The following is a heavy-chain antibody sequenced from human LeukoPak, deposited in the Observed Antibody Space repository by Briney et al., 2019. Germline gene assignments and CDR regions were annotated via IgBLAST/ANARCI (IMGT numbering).Heavy chain of an antibody. CDR3: AKDRVGIAARRNYFDY. CDR2: ISGSGGST. Sequence: GGSLRLSCAASGFTFSSYAMSWVRQAPGEGLEWVSAISGSGGSTYYADSVKGRFTISRDNSKNTLYLQMNSLRAEDTAVYYCAKDRVGIAARRNYFDYWGQGTLVSVSS. D-gene: IGHD6-6*01. V-gene: IGHV3-23*01. CDR1: GFTFSSYA. J-gene: IGHJ4*02.